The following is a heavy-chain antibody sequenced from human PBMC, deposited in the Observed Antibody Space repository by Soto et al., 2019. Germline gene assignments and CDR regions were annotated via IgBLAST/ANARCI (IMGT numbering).Heavy chain of an antibody. Sequence: QMHLQESGSGLVKPSQTLSLTCAVSGGSLSSSAYSWSWIRQPPGKGLEWIVFLYQSGSTYYNPSLKSRVTMSLDRPKNQFSLKLSSVTAADTAVYYCARELLFYDSDGFSWDDAVDIWGQGTMVTVSS. CDR1: GGSLSSSAYS. V-gene: IGHV4-30-2*01. D-gene: IGHD3-22*01. CDR2: LYQSGST. CDR3: ARELLFYDSDGFSWDDAVDI. J-gene: IGHJ3*02.